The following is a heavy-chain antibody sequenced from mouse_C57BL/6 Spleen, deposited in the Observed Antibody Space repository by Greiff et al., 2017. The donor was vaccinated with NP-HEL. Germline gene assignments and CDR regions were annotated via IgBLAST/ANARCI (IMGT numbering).Heavy chain of an antibody. D-gene: IGHD4-1*01. CDR1: GFTFSSYA. CDR2: ISDGGSYT. J-gene: IGHJ2*01. Sequence: EVKLVESGGGLVKPGGSLKLSCAASGFTFSSYAMSWVRQTPEKRLEWVATISDGGSYTYYPDNVKGRFTISRDNAKNNMYLQMSHLKSEDTAMYYCARVYWDVGDFDYWGQGTTLTVSS. CDR3: ARVYWDVGDFDY. V-gene: IGHV5-4*03.